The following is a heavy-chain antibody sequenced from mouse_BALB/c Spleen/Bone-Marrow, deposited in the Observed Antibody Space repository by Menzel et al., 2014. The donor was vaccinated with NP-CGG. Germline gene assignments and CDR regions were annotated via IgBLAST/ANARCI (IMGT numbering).Heavy chain of an antibody. J-gene: IGHJ4*01. Sequence: EVQLQQSGAELVKPGASVKLSCTASGFNIKDTYMHWVKQRPEQGLEWIGRIDPANGNTKYDPKFQGKATITADTSSNTAYLQLSSLTSEDTAVYFCARWEYYAMDYWGQGTSVTVSS. CDR2: IDPANGNT. V-gene: IGHV14-3*02. D-gene: IGHD4-1*01. CDR3: ARWEYYAMDY. CDR1: GFNIKDTY.